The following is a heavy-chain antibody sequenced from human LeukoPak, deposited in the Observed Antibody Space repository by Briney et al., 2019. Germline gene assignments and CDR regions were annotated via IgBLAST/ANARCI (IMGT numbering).Heavy chain of an antibody. D-gene: IGHD6-6*01. Sequence: ASVKVSCKASGYTFTSYYIHWVRQAPGQGLEWMGLINPVGGSTSYAQKLQGRVSMTRDTSTNTVYMELCGLRSEDTAVYYCARVYSSSSPTDYWGQGTLVAVSS. CDR2: INPVGGST. V-gene: IGHV1-46*04. J-gene: IGHJ4*02. CDR1: GYTFTSYY. CDR3: ARVYSSSSPTDY.